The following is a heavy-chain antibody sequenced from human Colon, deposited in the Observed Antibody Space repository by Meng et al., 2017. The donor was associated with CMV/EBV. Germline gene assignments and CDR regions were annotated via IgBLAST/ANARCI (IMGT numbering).Heavy chain of an antibody. CDR1: GFSFGNFA. CDR2: IAGGGTST. Sequence: GESLKISCAASGFSFGNFAMSWVRQAPGKGLEWVATIAGGGTSTYYPDSANGRFTISGDNSKNTLYLQSSSLRAEDTAIYYCAKDLGSHYFYGMDVWGQGTTVTVSS. V-gene: IGHV3-23*01. J-gene: IGHJ6*02. CDR3: AKDLGSHYFYGMDV. D-gene: IGHD3-10*01.